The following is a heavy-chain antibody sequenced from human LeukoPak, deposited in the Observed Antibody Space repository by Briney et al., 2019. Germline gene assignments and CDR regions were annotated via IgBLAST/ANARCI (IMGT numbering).Heavy chain of an antibody. CDR2: IKQDRSEK. V-gene: IGHV3-7*03. J-gene: IGHJ4*02. D-gene: IGHD5-18*01. CDR1: GFTFSNYW. Sequence: GGSLRLSCAASGFTFSNYWMSWVRQAPGKGLEWVANIKQDRSEKYYVDSVKGRFTVSRDNAKNSLYLQMNSLRPEDTALYYCARGYSYGYGLDYWGQGTLVTVSS. CDR3: ARGYSYGYGLDY.